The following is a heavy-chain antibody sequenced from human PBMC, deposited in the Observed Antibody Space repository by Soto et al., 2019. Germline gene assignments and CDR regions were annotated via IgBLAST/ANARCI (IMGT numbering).Heavy chain of an antibody. CDR3: ARGGGVGVAGSAAFDM. J-gene: IGHJ3*02. V-gene: IGHV1-2*02. D-gene: IGHD3-3*01. CDR2: INPATGAA. CDR1: GYPVTAYY. Sequence: QLHLVQSGAVVKKPGASVTVSCSASGYPVTAYYMHWVRQAPGRGLEWMGGINPATGAAKYTQTFQGRVTMTRDASTSTVFMELGGLASEDTAVFFFARGGGVGVAGSAAFDMWCQGTLVTVSS.